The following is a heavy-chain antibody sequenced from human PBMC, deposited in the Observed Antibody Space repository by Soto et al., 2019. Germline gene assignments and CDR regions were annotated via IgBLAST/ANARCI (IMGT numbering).Heavy chain of an antibody. J-gene: IGHJ4*02. CDR3: ARVGTAVAEPFDY. V-gene: IGHV3-33*01. D-gene: IGHD6-19*01. CDR1: GFPFSSYG. Sequence: PGGSLRLSCAASGFPFSSYGMHWVRQAPGKGLEWVAVIWYDGSNKYYADSVKGRFTISRDNSKNTLYLQMNSLRAEDTAVYYCARVGTAVAEPFDYWGQGTLVTVSS. CDR2: IWYDGSNK.